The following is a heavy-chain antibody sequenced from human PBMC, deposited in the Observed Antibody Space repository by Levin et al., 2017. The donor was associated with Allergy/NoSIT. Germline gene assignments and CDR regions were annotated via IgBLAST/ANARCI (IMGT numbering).Heavy chain of an antibody. CDR3: ARKDPGSYYNTLDY. CDR1: GFTFSSYS. J-gene: IGHJ4*02. V-gene: IGHV3-48*01. Sequence: GESLKISCAASGFTFSSYSMNWVRQAPGKGLEWISYISSSSGTIYYADSVKGRFTISRDTAKNSLYLQMNSLRAEDTAVYYCARKDPGSYYNTLDYWGQGTLVTVSS. CDR2: ISSSSGTI. D-gene: IGHD3-10*01.